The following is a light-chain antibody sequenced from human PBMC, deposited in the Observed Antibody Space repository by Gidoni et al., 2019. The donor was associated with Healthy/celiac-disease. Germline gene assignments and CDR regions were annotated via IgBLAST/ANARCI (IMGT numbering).Light chain of an antibody. CDR1: QGISSW. J-gene: IGKJ2*01. CDR3: QQANSFPYT. V-gene: IGKV1-12*01. CDR2: AAS. Sequence: IHLTPPPSSVSASVGDTVTITCRESQGISSWLAWYQQKPGNAPKLLIYAASSLQSGVPSRFSGSGSGTDFTLTTSSLQPEDVATYYCQQANSFPYTFGQGTKLEIK.